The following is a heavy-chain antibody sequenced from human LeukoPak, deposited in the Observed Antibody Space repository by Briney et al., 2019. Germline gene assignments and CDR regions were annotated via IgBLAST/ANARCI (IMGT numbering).Heavy chain of an antibody. J-gene: IGHJ4*02. V-gene: IGHV3-48*03. CDR3: ARESWATDY. CDR1: GFTFSSYE. CDR2: ISSSGSTI. Sequence: GGSLRLSCAASGFTFSSYEMNWVRQAPGKGLEWVSYISSSGSTIYYPDSVKGRFTISRDNAENSLYLQMSSLRAEDTAVYYCARESWATDYWGQGTLVTVSS. D-gene: IGHD3-10*01.